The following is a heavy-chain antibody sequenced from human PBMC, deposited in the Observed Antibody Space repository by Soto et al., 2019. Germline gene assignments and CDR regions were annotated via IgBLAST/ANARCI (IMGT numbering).Heavy chain of an antibody. Sequence: EVQLLESGGGLVQPGGSLRLSCAASGFTFSIYGMSWVRQAPGKGLELVSAISGSGGSSTYYADSVKGRFTISRDNSKDTLYLQMNSLRAEYTAVYYCAKAYRTNWDDYFDSCGQGTLVTVSS. V-gene: IGHV3-23*01. CDR2: ISGSGGSST. CDR3: AKAYRTNWDDYFDS. D-gene: IGHD1-1*01. J-gene: IGHJ4*02. CDR1: GFTFSIYG.